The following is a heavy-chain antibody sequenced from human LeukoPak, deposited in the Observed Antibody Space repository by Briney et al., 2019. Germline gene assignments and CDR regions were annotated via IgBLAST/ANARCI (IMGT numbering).Heavy chain of an antibody. J-gene: IGHJ4*02. V-gene: IGHV3-48*03. Sequence: GGSLRLSCAASGFTFSSYEMNWVRQAPGKGLEWVSYISSSGSTIYYADSVKGRFTISRDNAKNSLYLQMNSLRAEDTAVYYCAKEEQQLASGALDYWGQGTLVTVSS. CDR3: AKEEQQLASGALDY. CDR2: ISSSGSTI. D-gene: IGHD6-13*01. CDR1: GFTFSSYE.